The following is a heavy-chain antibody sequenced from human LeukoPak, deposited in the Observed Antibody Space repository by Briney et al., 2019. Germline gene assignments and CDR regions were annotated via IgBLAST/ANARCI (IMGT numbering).Heavy chain of an antibody. Sequence: GGSLRLSCAASGFTFSSYAMSWVRQAPGKGLEWVSGISGSGGGTNYADSVKGRFTISRDNSKNTLYLQMSSLRAENTAVYYCAKGRTGTAELDVWGQGTTVTVSS. CDR1: GFTFSSYA. CDR3: AKGRTGTAELDV. CDR2: ISGSGGGT. J-gene: IGHJ6*02. V-gene: IGHV3-23*01. D-gene: IGHD1-7*01.